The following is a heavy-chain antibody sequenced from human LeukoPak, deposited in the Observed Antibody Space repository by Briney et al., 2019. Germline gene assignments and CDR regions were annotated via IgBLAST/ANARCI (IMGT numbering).Heavy chain of an antibody. V-gene: IGHV4-31*03. J-gene: IGHJ6*02. CDR1: GASISSGGYC. CDR3: PRDAGERSYGMDV. D-gene: IGHD2-21*01. Sequence: SETQSLTCTVSGASISSGGYCWSWIRQHPAKGLQWFGYICYRRTTYYNPSLKSRATISVDTSKNQFSLKLSSVTAADTTAYHCPRDAGERSYGMDVWGQGTTVTVSS. CDR2: ICYRRTT.